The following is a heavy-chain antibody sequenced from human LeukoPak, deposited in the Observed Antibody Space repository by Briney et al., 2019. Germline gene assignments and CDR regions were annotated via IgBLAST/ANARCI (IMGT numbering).Heavy chain of an antibody. Sequence: SETLSLTCTVSGYSISSGYYWSWIRQPPGKGLEWIGEINHSGSTNYNPSLKSRVTISVDTSKNQFSLKLSSVTAADTAVYYCARDISGYDSGYYYYYMDVWGKGTTVTISS. CDR3: ARDISGYDSGYYYYYMDV. J-gene: IGHJ6*03. V-gene: IGHV4-38-2*02. D-gene: IGHD5-12*01. CDR2: INHSGST. CDR1: GYSISSGYY.